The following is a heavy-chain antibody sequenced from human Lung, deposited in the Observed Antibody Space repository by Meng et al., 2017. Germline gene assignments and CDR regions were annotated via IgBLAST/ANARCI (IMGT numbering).Heavy chain of an antibody. D-gene: IGHD3-10*01. Sequence: ASVKVSCKASGYDFTTYYIHWVRQAPGQGLEWMAIINPGGSNTTYAQRFQGRLTMTWDTSTSTVYTELSSLRSEDTAVYFCARAGSSRSPPRDYWGQGTLVTVSS. CDR3: ARAGSSRSPPRDY. CDR2: INPGGSNT. CDR1: GYDFTTYY. V-gene: IGHV1-46*01. J-gene: IGHJ4*02.